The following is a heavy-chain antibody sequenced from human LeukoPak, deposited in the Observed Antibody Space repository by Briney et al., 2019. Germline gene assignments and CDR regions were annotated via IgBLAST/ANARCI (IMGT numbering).Heavy chain of an antibody. V-gene: IGHV4-30-4*01. CDR3: ARDDHSSGWYYGFDY. D-gene: IGHD6-19*01. CDR2: IYYSGGT. Sequence: SETLSLTCTVSGGSVSSYSWSWIRQPPGKGLEWIGYIYYSGGTYYNPSLKSRVTISVDTSKNQFSLKLSSVTAADTAVYYCARDDHSSGWYYGFDYWGQGTLVTVSS. J-gene: IGHJ4*02. CDR1: GGSVSSYS.